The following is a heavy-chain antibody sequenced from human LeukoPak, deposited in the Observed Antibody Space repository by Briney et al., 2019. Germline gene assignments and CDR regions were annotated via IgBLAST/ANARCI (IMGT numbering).Heavy chain of an antibody. Sequence: GGSLRLSCAASGFTFSSYSMNWVRQAPGKGLEWVSSISSSSTYIYYADSVKGRFTISRDNAKNSLYLQMSSLKAEDTAVYYCARDGVPGYYYGSGSYSSNFDYWGQGTLVTVSS. CDR3: ARDGVPGYYYGSGSYSSNFDY. CDR1: GFTFSSYS. V-gene: IGHV3-21*06. D-gene: IGHD3-10*01. J-gene: IGHJ4*02. CDR2: ISSSSTYI.